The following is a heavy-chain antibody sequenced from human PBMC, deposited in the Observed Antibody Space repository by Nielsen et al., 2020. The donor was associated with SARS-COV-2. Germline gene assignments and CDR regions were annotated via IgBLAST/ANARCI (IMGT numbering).Heavy chain of an antibody. CDR3: AKEVDTASNY. J-gene: IGHJ4*02. CDR2: ISYDGSNK. CDR1: GFTFSSYG. D-gene: IGHD5-18*01. V-gene: IGHV3-30*18. Sequence: GGSLRLSCAASGFTFSSYGMHWVRQAPGKGLEWVAVISYDGSNKYYADSVKGRFTISRDNSKNTLYLQMNSPRAEDTAVYYCAKEVDTASNYWGQGTLVTVSS.